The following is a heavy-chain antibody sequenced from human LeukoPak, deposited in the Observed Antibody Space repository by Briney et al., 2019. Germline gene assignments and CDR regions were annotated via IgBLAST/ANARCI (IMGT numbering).Heavy chain of an antibody. CDR2: LSGSADTT. CDR3: AKVWIDSNGYYFDY. V-gene: IGHV3-23*01. CDR1: GFTFRTYA. J-gene: IGHJ4*02. Sequence: PGGSLRLSCAASGFTFRTYAMSWVRQTPENGLQCVSALSGSADTTYYADSVKGRFTVSRDNSKNTLYLQMNSLRAEDTAVYYCAKVWIDSNGYYFDYWGQGTLVTVSS. D-gene: IGHD3-22*01.